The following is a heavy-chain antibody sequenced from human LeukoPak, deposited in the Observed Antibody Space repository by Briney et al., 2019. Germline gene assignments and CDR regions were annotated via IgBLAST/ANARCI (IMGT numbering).Heavy chain of an antibody. CDR3: ARDVAPRPGPVHYFDY. Sequence: PTASVKVSCKASGYTFINYYPHWVRQAPRQGPEWLGIINPSGSTNYAQKFEGRVTMTSDMSTSTVYMELNSLTSEDTAVYYCARDVAPRPGPVHYFDYWGQGTLVTVSS. CDR1: GYTFINYY. CDR2: INPSGST. D-gene: IGHD6-6*01. V-gene: IGHV1-46*01. J-gene: IGHJ4*02.